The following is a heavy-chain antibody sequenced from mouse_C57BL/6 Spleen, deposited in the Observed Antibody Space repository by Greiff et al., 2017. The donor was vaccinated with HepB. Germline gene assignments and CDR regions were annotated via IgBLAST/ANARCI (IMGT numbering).Heavy chain of an antibody. Sequence: VQGVESGAELVKPGASVKISCKASGYAFSSYWMNWVKQRPGKGLEWIGQIYPGDGDTNYNGKFKGKATLTADKSSSTAYMQLSSLTSEDSAVYFCARSTGDYGYYYAMDYWGQGTSVTVSS. D-gene: IGHD2-2*01. CDR2: IYPGDGDT. V-gene: IGHV1-80*01. CDR3: ARSTGDYGYYYAMDY. J-gene: IGHJ4*01. CDR1: GYAFSSYW.